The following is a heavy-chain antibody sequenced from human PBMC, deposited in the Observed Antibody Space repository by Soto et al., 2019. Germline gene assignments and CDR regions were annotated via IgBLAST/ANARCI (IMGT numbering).Heavy chain of an antibody. CDR3: ARGFGGYSWFDP. Sequence: SETLSLTCSVSGGSLSSRYYYRAWLRQPPGKGLEWIATIYYNGNTYYNPSLKSRLTISVDTSKNQFSLKLTSVTAADTAIYYCARGFGGYSWFDPWGQGSLVTVPQ. J-gene: IGHJ5*02. V-gene: IGHV4-39*01. CDR1: GGSLSSRYYY. D-gene: IGHD5-12*01. CDR2: IYYNGNT.